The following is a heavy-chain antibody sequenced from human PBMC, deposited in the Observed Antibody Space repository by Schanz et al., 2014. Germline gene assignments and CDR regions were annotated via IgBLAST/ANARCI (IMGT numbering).Heavy chain of an antibody. J-gene: IGHJ5*02. Sequence: VQVVQSGGGLVKPGGSLRLSCAASGFTFSSYWMHWVRQVPGKGLVWVSRIKSDGSSTSYADSVKGRFTISRDNAKNTLYLQMNSLRAEDTAVYYCARPALWFGDNCIDPWGEGTLVAVAS. CDR2: IKSDGSST. D-gene: IGHD3-10*01. CDR1: GFTFSSYW. CDR3: ARPALWFGDNCIDP. V-gene: IGHV3-74*02.